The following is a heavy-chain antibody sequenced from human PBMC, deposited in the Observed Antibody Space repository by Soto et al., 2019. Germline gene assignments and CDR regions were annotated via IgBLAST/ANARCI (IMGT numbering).Heavy chain of an antibody. CDR1: GGSISGSDYY. CDR3: ADMRGQWLPRD. J-gene: IGHJ4*02. CDR2: IYRTGTA. Sequence: QLQLQESGPGLVEPSETLSLTCTVSGGSISGSDYYWAWLRQPPGKGLEWLGTIYRTGTAYYNPSLKSRVTLSVDTSKKQFFLNLNSVSATDTAIYFCADMRGQWLPRDWGQGTLVTVSS. V-gene: IGHV4-39*01. D-gene: IGHD6-19*01.